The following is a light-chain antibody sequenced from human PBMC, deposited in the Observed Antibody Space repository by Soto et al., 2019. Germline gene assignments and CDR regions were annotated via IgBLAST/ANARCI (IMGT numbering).Light chain of an antibody. Sequence: DIQMTQSPSAMSASVGDRVTITCRASQGIGDSLDWFQQKPGKVPKRLIYAASNLQSGVPSRFSGSGSGTEFTLTISSLQPEDFATYYCLHHSAHPLTFGGGTKVEIK. CDR3: LHHSAHPLT. V-gene: IGKV1-17*03. CDR2: AAS. CDR1: QGIGDS. J-gene: IGKJ4*01.